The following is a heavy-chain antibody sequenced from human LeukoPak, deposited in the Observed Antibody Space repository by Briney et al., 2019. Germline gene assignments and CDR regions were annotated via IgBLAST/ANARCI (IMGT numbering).Heavy chain of an antibody. Sequence: GGPLKISCKGSGYSSTSYWIGWGRQMPGKGLEWMGIIYPGDSDTRYSPSFQGQVTISADKSISTAYLQWSSLKASDTAMYYCARQKVPAASDYWGQGTLVTVSP. V-gene: IGHV5-51*01. D-gene: IGHD2-2*01. CDR2: IYPGDSDT. CDR3: ARQKVPAASDY. CDR1: GYSSTSYW. J-gene: IGHJ4*02.